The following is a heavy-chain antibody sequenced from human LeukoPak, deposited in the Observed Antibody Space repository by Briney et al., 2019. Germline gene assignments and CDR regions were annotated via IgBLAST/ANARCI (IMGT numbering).Heavy chain of an antibody. CDR2: IYYSGST. CDR3: ARLWFGELSGGYFDY. Sequence: SETLSLTCTVSGGSISSSSYYWGWIRQPPGKGLEWNGSIYYSGSTYYNPSLKSRVTISVDTSKNQFSLKLSSVTAADTAVYYWARLWFGELSGGYFDYWGQGTLVTVSS. CDR1: GGSISSSSYY. D-gene: IGHD3-10*01. J-gene: IGHJ4*02. V-gene: IGHV4-39*01.